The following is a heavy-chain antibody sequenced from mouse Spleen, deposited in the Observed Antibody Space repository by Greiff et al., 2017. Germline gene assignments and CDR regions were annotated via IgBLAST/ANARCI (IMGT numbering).Heavy chain of an antibody. CDR1: GYTFTSYW. CDR3: TRLYYYGSSLYYYAMDY. CDR2: IYPGNSDT. D-gene: IGHD1-1*01. Sequence: EVQLQQSGTVLARPGASVKMSCKASGYTFTSYWMHWVKQRPGQGLEWIGAIYPGNSDTSYNQKFKGKAKLTAVTSTSTAYMELSSLTNEDSAVYYCTRLYYYGSSLYYYAMDYWGQGTSVTVSS. J-gene: IGHJ4*01. V-gene: IGHV1-5*01.